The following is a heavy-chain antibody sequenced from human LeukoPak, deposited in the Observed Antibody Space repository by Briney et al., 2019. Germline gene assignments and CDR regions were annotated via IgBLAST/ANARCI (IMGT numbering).Heavy chain of an antibody. D-gene: IGHD3-10*01. Sequence: GGSLRLSCAASGFTFSAYNMNWVRQAPGKGLEWVASISSSSSYIYYADSVKGRFTISRDNSKNTLYLQMNSLRAEDTAVYYCANDITMFRGVREDYFYGMDVWGQGTTVTVSS. CDR1: GFTFSAYN. CDR3: ANDITMFRGVREDYFYGMDV. V-gene: IGHV3-21*01. J-gene: IGHJ6*02. CDR2: ISSSSSYI.